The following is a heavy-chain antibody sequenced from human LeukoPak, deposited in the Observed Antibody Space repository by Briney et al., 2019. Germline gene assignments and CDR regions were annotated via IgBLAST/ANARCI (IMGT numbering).Heavy chain of an antibody. CDR1: GYTFTSYA. V-gene: IGHV1-3*01. CDR3: ARVQSGYCSCGSCYGAYFNY. D-gene: IGHD2-15*01. CDR2: INAGNGNT. Sequence: ASVKVSCKASGYTFTSYAMHWVRQAPGQRPEWMGWINAGNGNTKYSQKFQGRVTITRDTSASTAYMELSSLRPEDTAVYYCARVQSGYCSCGSCYGAYFNYWGQGPLVTVPS. J-gene: IGHJ4*02.